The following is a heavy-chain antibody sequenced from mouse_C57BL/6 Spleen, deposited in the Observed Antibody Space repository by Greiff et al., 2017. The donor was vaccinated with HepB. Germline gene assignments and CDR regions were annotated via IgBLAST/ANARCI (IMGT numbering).Heavy chain of an antibody. CDR3: ARDFYYDYDEGWYFDV. CDR1: GYTFTSYG. CDR2: IYPRSGNT. V-gene: IGHV1-81*01. D-gene: IGHD2-4*01. Sequence: VQLQQSGAELARPGASVKLSCKASGYTFTSYGISWVKQRTGQGLEWIGEIYPRSGNTYYNEKFKGKATLTADKSSSTAYMERRSLTSEDSAVYFCARDFYYDYDEGWYFDVWGTGTTVTVSS. J-gene: IGHJ1*03.